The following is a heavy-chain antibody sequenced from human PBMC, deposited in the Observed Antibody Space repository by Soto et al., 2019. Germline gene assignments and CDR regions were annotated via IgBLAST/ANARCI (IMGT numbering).Heavy chain of an antibody. D-gene: IGHD6-13*01. J-gene: IGHJ4*02. V-gene: IGHV4-34*01. CDR3: ARRKSYSSSWYRGPIDY. CDR2: INHSGST. CDR1: GGSFSGYY. Sequence: QVQLQQWGAGLLKPSETLSLTCAVYGGSFSGYYWSWIRQPPGKGLEWIGEINHSGSTNYNPSLKRRVTISVDTSKNQFSLKLSSVTAADTAVYYCARRKSYSSSWYRGPIDYWGQGTLVTVSS.